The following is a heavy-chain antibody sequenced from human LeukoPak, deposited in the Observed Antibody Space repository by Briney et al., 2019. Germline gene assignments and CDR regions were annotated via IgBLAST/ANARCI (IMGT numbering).Heavy chain of an antibody. D-gene: IGHD2-2*01. CDR3: ARGGGCRSTSCDFDH. Sequence: SETLSLTFTVSGASISSLSWNWIRQPPGKGLEWIGYISNSGSSSYNPSLNSRVTISIDTSKNQFSLNLSSVTAADTAVYYCARGGGCRSTSCDFDHWGQGTLVTVSS. J-gene: IGHJ4*02. CDR2: ISNSGSS. V-gene: IGHV4-59*11. CDR1: GASISSLS.